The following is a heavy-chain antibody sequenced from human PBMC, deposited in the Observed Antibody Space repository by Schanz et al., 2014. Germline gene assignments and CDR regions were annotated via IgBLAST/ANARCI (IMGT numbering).Heavy chain of an antibody. Sequence: EVQLLDSGGGLVQPGGSLRLSCAASGFTFSSYSMNWVRQAPGKGLEWVSALSGSGGSTYYADSVKGRFTISRDNSKNTLYLQMNRLRAEDTAVYYCARPRFDYGEVDYWGQGTLVTVSS. J-gene: IGHJ4*02. V-gene: IGHV3-23*01. D-gene: IGHD4-17*01. CDR2: LSGSGGST. CDR3: ARPRFDYGEVDY. CDR1: GFTFSSYS.